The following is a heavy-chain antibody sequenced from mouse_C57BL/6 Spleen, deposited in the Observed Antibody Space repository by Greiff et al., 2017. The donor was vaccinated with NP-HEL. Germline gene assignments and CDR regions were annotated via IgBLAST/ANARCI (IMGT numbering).Heavy chain of an antibody. V-gene: IGHV1-52*01. Sequence: QVQLQQPGAELVRPGSSVKLSCKASGYTFTSYWMQWVKQRPIQGLEWIGNIDPSDSETHYNQKFKDKATLTVDKSSSTAYMQLSSLTSEDSAVYYCARLGLTYAMDYWGQGTSVTVSS. J-gene: IGHJ4*01. CDR1: GYTFTSYW. CDR2: IDPSDSET. CDR3: ARLGLTYAMDY. D-gene: IGHD2-2*01.